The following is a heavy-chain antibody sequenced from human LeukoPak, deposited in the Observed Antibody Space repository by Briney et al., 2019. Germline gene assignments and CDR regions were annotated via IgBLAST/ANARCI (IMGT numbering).Heavy chain of an antibody. CDR1: GRSISSGGYY. CDR3: EGRSGGPHYYYYYYMDV. D-gene: IGHD1-1*01. Sequence: SQTLSLTCTVSGRSISSGGYYWSWIRQPPGKGLEWIGYIYHSGSTYYNPSLKSRVTISVDRSKNQFSLKLSSVTAADTAVYYCEGRSGGPHYYYYYYMDVWGKGTTVTVSS. V-gene: IGHV4-30-2*01. CDR2: IYHSGST. J-gene: IGHJ6*03.